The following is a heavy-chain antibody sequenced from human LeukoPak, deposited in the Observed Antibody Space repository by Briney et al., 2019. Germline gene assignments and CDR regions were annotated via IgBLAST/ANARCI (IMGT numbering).Heavy chain of an antibody. CDR2: IKQDGSEK. D-gene: IGHD4-23*01. Sequence: PGGSLRLSCAASGFSFNYSWMSWVRQAPGKGLEWVANIKQDGSEKYYVDSVKGRFTISRDNAKNSVYLQMSSLRAEDTALYYCAKTSTSYGGDFDFWGQGTLVTVSS. V-gene: IGHV3-7*01. J-gene: IGHJ4*02. CDR3: AKTSTSYGGDFDF. CDR1: GFSFNYSW.